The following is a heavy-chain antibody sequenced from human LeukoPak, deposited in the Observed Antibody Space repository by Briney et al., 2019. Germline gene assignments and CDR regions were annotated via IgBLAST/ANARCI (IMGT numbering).Heavy chain of an antibody. CDR3: ARERGYCSGGICYSLDY. J-gene: IGHJ4*02. CDR1: GGTFSSYA. D-gene: IGHD2-15*01. CDR2: IIPIFGTA. V-gene: IGHV1-69*13. Sequence: ASVKVSCKASGGTFSSYAISGVRQAPGQGLEWMGGIIPIFGTANYAQKFQGRVTITADESTSTAYMELSSLRSEDTAVYYCARERGYCSGGICYSLDYWGQGTLVTVST.